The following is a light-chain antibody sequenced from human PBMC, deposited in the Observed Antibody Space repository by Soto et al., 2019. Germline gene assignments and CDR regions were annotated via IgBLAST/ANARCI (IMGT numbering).Light chain of an antibody. CDR3: QQYGSSLTWT. V-gene: IGKV3-20*01. J-gene: IGKJ1*01. Sequence: EVVLTQSPVTLSLSPGERATLSCRASQSFRGLLAWYQQKPGQAPRLLIYDASRRASGVPARFSGSGSGTDFTLTISGLEPEDFAVYYCQQYGSSLTWTFGQGTKVDIK. CDR1: QSFRGL. CDR2: DAS.